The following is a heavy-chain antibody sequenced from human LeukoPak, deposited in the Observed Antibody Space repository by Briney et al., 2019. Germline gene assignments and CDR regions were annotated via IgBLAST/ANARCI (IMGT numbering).Heavy chain of an antibody. CDR2: IGTAGHT. V-gene: IGHV3-13*01. J-gene: IGHJ4*02. CDR3: ARVRSDSSGWYHVLD. CDR1: GVTFRSYD. D-gene: IGHD6-19*01. Sequence: GGSLRLSCAASGVTFRSYDMQWGCQGTGKSVERVSAIGTAGHTNYAGSVKCRFTISRENAKNSLYLQMNSPRAGDTAVYYCARVRSDSSGWYHVLDWGQGTLVTVSS.